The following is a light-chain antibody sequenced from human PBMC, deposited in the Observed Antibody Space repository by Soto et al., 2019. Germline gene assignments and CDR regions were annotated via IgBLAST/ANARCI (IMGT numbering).Light chain of an antibody. Sequence: QSVLTQPPSVSAAPGQKVTISCSGSSSNIGNNYVSWYQQLPGTAPKLLIYDNNKRPSGIPDRFSGSKSGTSATLGITGLKTGDEADYYCGTWDSSLSAYVFGPGTKLTVL. CDR2: DNN. J-gene: IGLJ1*01. CDR1: SSNIGNNY. CDR3: GTWDSSLSAYV. V-gene: IGLV1-51*01.